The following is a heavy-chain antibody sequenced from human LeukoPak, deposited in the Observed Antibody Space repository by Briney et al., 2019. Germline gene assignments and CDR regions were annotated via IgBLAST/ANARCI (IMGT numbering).Heavy chain of an antibody. Sequence: PSETLSLTCSVSGVSISGISYYWGWIRQPPGKGLEWIGSIYYSGSTYYNPSLKSRVTISVDTSKNQFSLKLSSVTAADTAVYYCAGGRSGVLGYWGQGTLVTVSS. J-gene: IGHJ4*02. D-gene: IGHD3-16*01. V-gene: IGHV4-39*01. CDR1: GVSISGISYY. CDR2: IYYSGST. CDR3: AGGRSGVLGY.